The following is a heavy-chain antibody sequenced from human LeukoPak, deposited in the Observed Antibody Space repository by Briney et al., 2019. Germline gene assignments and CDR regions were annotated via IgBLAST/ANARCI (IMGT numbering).Heavy chain of an antibody. CDR3: ARDKVRAAAGFSRLYDY. Sequence: ASVKVSCKASGYTFTSYDMHWVRQAPGQGLEWMGIINPSGGSTSYAQKFQGRVTMTRDMSTSTVYMELSSLRSEDTAVYYCARDKVRAAAGFSRLYDYWGQGTLVTVSS. D-gene: IGHD6-13*01. CDR1: GYTFTSYD. J-gene: IGHJ4*02. V-gene: IGHV1-46*01. CDR2: INPSGGST.